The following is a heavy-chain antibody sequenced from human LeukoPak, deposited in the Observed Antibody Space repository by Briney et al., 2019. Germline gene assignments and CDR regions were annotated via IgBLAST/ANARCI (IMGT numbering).Heavy chain of an antibody. Sequence: ASVKVSCKASGYTFTSYGISWVRQAPGQGLEWMGWISAYNGNTNYAQKLQGRVTMTTDTSTSTAYMELSSLRSDDTAVYYCARTRPPYYYYGMDVWGQGTTVTVSS. CDR2: ISAYNGNT. CDR3: ARTRPPYYYYGMDV. V-gene: IGHV1-18*01. CDR1: GYTFTSYG. J-gene: IGHJ6*02. D-gene: IGHD6-6*01.